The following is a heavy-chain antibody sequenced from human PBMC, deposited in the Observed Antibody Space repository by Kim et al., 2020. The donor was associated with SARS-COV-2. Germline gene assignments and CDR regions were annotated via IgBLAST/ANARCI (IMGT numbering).Heavy chain of an antibody. CDR3: ARVALGSSSWYWFDP. V-gene: IGHV3-11*05. J-gene: IGHJ5*02. CDR1: GFTFSDYY. CDR2: ISSVTNYT. Sequence: GGSLRLSCAASGFTFSDYYMSWIRQAPGKGLEWLSYISSVTNYTNYADSVEGRFTISRDNAKNSLFLQMNSLRAEDTAVYYCARVALGSSSWYWFDPWGQGTLVPVPS. D-gene: IGHD6-13*01.